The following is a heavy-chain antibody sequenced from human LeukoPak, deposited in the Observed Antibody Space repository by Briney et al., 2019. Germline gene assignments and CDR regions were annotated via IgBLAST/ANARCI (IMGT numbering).Heavy chain of an antibody. Sequence: PSETLSLTCAVSGGSISSGGYSWSWIRQPPGKGLEWIGYIYHSGSTYYNPSLKSRVTISVDRSKNQFSLKLSSVTAADTAVYYCARASRMHLSWFDPWGQGTLVTVSS. V-gene: IGHV4-30-2*01. D-gene: IGHD2-8*01. CDR2: IYHSGST. J-gene: IGHJ5*02. CDR1: GGSISSGGYS. CDR3: ARASRMHLSWFDP.